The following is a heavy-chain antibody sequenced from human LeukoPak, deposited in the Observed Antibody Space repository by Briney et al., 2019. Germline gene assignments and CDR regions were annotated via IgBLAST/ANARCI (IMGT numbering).Heavy chain of an antibody. CDR3: AKDRGDYSNPHDAFDI. J-gene: IGHJ3*02. Sequence: GGSLRLSCAASGFTFDDYTMHWVRQAPGKGLEWVSLISWDGGSTYYADSVKGRFTISRDNSKNSLYLQMNSLRTEDTALYYCAKDRGDYSNPHDAFDIWGQGTMVTVSS. CDR1: GFTFDDYT. V-gene: IGHV3-43*01. D-gene: IGHD4-11*01. CDR2: ISWDGGST.